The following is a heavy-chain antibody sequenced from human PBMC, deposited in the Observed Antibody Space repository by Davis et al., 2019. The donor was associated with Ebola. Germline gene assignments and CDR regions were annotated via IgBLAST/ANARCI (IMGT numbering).Heavy chain of an antibody. CDR1: GVTFSESW. CDR3: ARYCHYPDCSYFDC. V-gene: IGHV3-7*03. J-gene: IGHJ4*02. Sequence: GESLKISCAASGVTFSESWKAWVRQAPGKGLEWLANMLHDGSEKYSAGPVKGRFTISRNNSKNTLYLQMNSLRAEDTATYYCARYCHYPDCSYFDCWGQGTVVAVSS. D-gene: IGHD3-16*01. CDR2: MLHDGSEK.